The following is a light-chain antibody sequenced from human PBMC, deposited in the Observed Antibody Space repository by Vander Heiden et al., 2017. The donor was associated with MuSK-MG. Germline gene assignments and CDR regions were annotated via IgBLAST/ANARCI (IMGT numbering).Light chain of an antibody. J-gene: IGKJ2*01. CDR1: QSVSVN. CDR3: QQYNYWPPDT. CDR2: GAS. V-gene: IGKV3D-15*01. Sequence: EIVMTQSPATLSVSPGERVTLSCRASQSVSVNLAWYQQKPGQAPRLLIYGASTRASCIPARFSGSGYGTEFTLTISSRYSEDFAVYYCQQYNYWPPDTFGQGTKLEIK.